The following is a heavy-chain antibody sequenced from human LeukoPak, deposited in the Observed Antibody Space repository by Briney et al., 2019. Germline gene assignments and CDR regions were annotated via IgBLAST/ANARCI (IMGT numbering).Heavy chain of an antibody. CDR1: GFIVSSNY. CDR3: AKDPFIYGDFTGWFDP. V-gene: IGHV3-30*18. D-gene: IGHD4-17*01. CDR2: ISYDGSNK. J-gene: IGHJ5*02. Sequence: GGSLRLSCAASGFIVSSNYMSWVRQAPGKGLEWVAVISYDGSNKYYADSVKGRFTISRDNSKNTLYLQMNSLRAEDTAVYYCAKDPFIYGDFTGWFDPWGQGTLVTVSS.